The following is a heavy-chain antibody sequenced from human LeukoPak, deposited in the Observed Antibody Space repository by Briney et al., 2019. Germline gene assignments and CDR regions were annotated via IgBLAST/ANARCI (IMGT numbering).Heavy chain of an antibody. CDR3: ARVADTAMVTTAHFDY. CDR2: ISAYNGST. V-gene: IGHV1-18*01. D-gene: IGHD5-18*01. Sequence: ASVKVSCNASGYTFTSYGTSWVRQAPGQGLEWMGWISAYNGSTNYAQKLQGRVTMTTDTSTSTAYMELRSLRSDDTAVYYCARVADTAMVTTAHFDYWGQGTLVTVSS. J-gene: IGHJ4*02. CDR1: GYTFTSYG.